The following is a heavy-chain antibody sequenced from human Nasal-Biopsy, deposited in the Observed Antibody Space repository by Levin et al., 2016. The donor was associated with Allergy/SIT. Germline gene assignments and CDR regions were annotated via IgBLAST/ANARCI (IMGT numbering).Heavy chain of an antibody. V-gene: IGHV3-30*02. D-gene: IGHD1-26*01. Sequence: GESLKISCAASGFSFSDYAMHWVRQAPAKGLEWVAYIKFDGTTTLYADSVKGRFTISRDNSKSTLSLQMNSLRLEDTAIYYCAKIDVSGCTSDNWGQGTLVSVSS. CDR2: IKFDGTTT. CDR3: AKIDVSGCTSDN. CDR1: GFSFSDYA. J-gene: IGHJ4*02.